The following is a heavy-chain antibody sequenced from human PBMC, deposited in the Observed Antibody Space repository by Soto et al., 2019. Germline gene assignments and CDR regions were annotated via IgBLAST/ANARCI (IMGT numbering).Heavy chain of an antibody. Sequence: ASVKVSCKASGYTFTGYYMHWVRQAPGQGLEWMGWINPNSGGTNYAQKFQGRVTMTRDTSISTAYMELSRLRSDDTAVYYCARDQGYCSGGSCYEPDDAFDIWGQGTMVTVSS. V-gene: IGHV1-2*02. D-gene: IGHD2-15*01. CDR1: GYTFTGYY. J-gene: IGHJ3*02. CDR2: INPNSGGT. CDR3: ARDQGYCSGGSCYEPDDAFDI.